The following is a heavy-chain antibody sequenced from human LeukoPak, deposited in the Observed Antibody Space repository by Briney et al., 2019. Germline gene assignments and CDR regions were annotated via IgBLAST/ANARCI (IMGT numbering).Heavy chain of an antibody. D-gene: IGHD3-22*01. Sequence: GGSLRLSCAASGFTFRTYTMNWVRQAPGKRLEWVSSISSDSRYIYYADSVKGRFTISRDNAQNSLYLQMNSLRADDTAVYYCARGASVVDAFDIWGQGTMVTVSS. CDR2: ISSDSRYI. V-gene: IGHV3-21*01. CDR1: GFTFRTYT. CDR3: ARGASVVDAFDI. J-gene: IGHJ3*02.